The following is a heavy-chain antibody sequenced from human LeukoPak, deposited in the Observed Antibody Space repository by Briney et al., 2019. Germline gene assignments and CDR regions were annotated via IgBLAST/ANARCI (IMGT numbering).Heavy chain of an antibody. CDR2: INPNSGDT. V-gene: IGHV1-2*02. CDR3: ARDGSPAIAIFGMIITNWFDP. D-gene: IGHD3-3*01. CDR1: GCTFTGYY. Sequence: GASVKVSCKASGCTFTGYYTHWVRQAPGQGLEWMGWINPNSGDTMYAQTFQGRVTMTGDTSINTGYMELSRLKSDDTAVYYCARDGSPAIAIFGMIITNWFDPWGQGTLVTVSS. J-gene: IGHJ5*02.